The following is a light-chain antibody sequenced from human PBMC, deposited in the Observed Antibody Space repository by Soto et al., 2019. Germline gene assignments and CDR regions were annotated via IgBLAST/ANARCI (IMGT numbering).Light chain of an antibody. CDR2: KIS. J-gene: IGKJ4*01. CDR3: MQGTPLAT. Sequence: EVVMTQSPLSLPVTLGQPASISCRSSQSLVASDGNTYLNWFQQRPGQSPRRIIYKISNRDSGVPDRFSGSGSGTDFTMKISRVEAEDVGVYYCMQGTPLATFGGGTKVEIK. CDR1: QSLVASDGNTY. V-gene: IGKV2-30*01.